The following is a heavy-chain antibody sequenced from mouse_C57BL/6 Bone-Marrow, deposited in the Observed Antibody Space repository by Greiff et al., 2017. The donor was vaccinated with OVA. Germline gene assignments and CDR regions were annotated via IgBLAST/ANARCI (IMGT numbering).Heavy chain of an antibody. CDR3: ARSNYDYDGPYAMDY. CDR1: GYTFTSYW. D-gene: IGHD2-4*01. V-gene: IGHV1-50*01. CDR2: IDPYDSYT. Sequence: VKLMESGAELVKPGASVKLSCKASGYTFTSYWMQWVKQRPGQGLEWIGEIDPYDSYTNYNPKFNGKATLTVDTSSSTADMQLSSLTSEDSAVYYCARSNYDYDGPYAMDYWCQGTSVTVSS. J-gene: IGHJ4*01.